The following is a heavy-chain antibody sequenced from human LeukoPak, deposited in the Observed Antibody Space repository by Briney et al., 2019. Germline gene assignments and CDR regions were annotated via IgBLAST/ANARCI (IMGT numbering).Heavy chain of an antibody. J-gene: IGHJ4*02. CDR2: INQGGST. CDR3: ARGRQYYNGSGRPRATFDY. CDR1: RGSLSDYY. Sequence: LSEPLSLICAVNRGSLSDYYWSWLRNPSGQGREYTGEINQGGSTNYTPSLKSRVTISVDTSKNQFSLKLCSRTGADTAVYYCARGRQYYNGSGRPRATFDYWGQGTLVTVSS. V-gene: IGHV4-34*01. D-gene: IGHD3-10*01.